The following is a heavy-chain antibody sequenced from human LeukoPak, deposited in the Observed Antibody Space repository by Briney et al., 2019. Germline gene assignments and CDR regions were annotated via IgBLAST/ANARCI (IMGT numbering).Heavy chain of an antibody. J-gene: IGHJ5*02. Sequence: GGSLRLSCAASGFTFSSYSMNWVRQAPGKGLEWVSYISSRSRTIYYADSVKGRFTISRDNSKNTLYLQMNSLRAEDTAVYYCAKGLPLPTWGQGTLVTVSS. CDR3: AKGLPLPT. V-gene: IGHV3-48*01. CDR1: GFTFSSYS. CDR2: ISSRSRTI.